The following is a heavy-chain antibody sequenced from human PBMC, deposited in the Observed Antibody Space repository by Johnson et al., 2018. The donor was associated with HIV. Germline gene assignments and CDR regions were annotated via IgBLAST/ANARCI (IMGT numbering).Heavy chain of an antibody. J-gene: IGHJ3*02. CDR2: ISYDGTDK. CDR3: ARVTHIQLWANDAFDI. Sequence: QMLLVESGGGVVQPGRSLRLSCAASGFTFSSYAMHWVRQAPGKGLEWVAVISYDGTDKYYADSVKGRFTISRDNSKKTLHVQMNSLRAEDTAEYYCARVTHIQLWANDAFDIWGQGTMVTVSS. D-gene: IGHD5-18*01. V-gene: IGHV3-30*04. CDR1: GFTFSSYA.